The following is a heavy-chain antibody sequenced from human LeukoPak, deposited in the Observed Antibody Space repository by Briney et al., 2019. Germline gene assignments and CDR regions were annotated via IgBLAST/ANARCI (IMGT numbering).Heavy chain of an antibody. D-gene: IGHD3-22*01. CDR2: ISSSSSYI. J-gene: IGHJ4*02. Sequence: GGSLRLSCAASGFTFSSYSMNWVRQAPGKGLEWVSSISSSSSYIYYADSVKGRFTISRDNAKNSLYLQMNSLRAEDTAVYYCARAMIVVDVTFDYWGQGTLVTVSS. CDR1: GFTFSSYS. CDR3: ARAMIVVDVTFDY. V-gene: IGHV3-21*01.